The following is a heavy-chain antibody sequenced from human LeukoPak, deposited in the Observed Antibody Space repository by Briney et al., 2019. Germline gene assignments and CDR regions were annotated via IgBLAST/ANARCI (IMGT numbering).Heavy chain of an antibody. D-gene: IGHD6-13*01. V-gene: IGHV3-23*01. CDR2: ISGSGGST. J-gene: IGHJ4*02. CDR3: AKAHVIAAAGILDY. CDR1: GFTFSSYA. Sequence: GGSLRLSCAASGFTFSSYAMSWVRQAPGKGLEWVSAISGSGGSTYYADSVKGRFTISRDSSKNTLYLQMNSLRAEDTAVYYCAKAHVIAAAGILDYWGQGTLVTVSS.